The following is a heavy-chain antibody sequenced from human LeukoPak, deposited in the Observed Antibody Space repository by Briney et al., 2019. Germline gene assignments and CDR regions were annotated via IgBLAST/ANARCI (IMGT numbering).Heavy chain of an antibody. CDR3: ARDVPGDGLDY. Sequence: PSETLSLTCAVYGGSFSGYYWSWIRQPPGKGLEWIGEINHSGSTNYNPSLKSRVTISVDTSKNQFSLKLSSVTAADTAVYYCARDVPGDGLDYWGQGTLVTVSS. CDR2: INHSGST. J-gene: IGHJ4*02. D-gene: IGHD3-16*01. V-gene: IGHV4-34*01. CDR1: GGSFSGYY.